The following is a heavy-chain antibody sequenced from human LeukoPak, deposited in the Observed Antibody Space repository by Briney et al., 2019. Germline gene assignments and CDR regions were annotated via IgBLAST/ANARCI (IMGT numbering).Heavy chain of an antibody. V-gene: IGHV1-46*01. CDR3: ARDLGTYYDFWSGYRLSPFDP. J-gene: IGHJ5*02. CDR1: GYTFTGYY. D-gene: IGHD3-3*01. CDR2: INPSGGST. Sequence: ASVKVSCKASGYTFTGYYMHWVRQAPGQGLEWMGIINPSGGSTSYAQKFQGRVTMTRDTSTSTVYMELSSLRSEDTAVYYCARDLGTYYDFWSGYRLSPFDPWGQGTLVTVSS.